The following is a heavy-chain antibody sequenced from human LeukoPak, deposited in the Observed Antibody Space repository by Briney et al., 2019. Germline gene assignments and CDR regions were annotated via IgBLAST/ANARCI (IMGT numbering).Heavy chain of an antibody. J-gene: IGHJ6*03. CDR3: AKDQGCSSTSCHNYYYMDV. V-gene: IGHV3-23*01. CDR2: ISGSGGST. Sequence: GGSLRLSCAASGFTFSSDAMSWVRQAPGKGLEWVSAISGSGGSTYYADSVKGRFTISRDNSKNTLYLQMNSLRAEDTAVYYCAKDQGCSSTSCHNYYYMDVWGKGTTVTVSS. D-gene: IGHD2-2*02. CDR1: GFTFSSDA.